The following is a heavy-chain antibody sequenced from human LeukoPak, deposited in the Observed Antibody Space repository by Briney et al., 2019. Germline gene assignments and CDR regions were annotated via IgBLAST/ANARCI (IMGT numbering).Heavy chain of an antibody. CDR2: ISSSSSYI. CDR3: AREREKWELLAPDY. Sequence: GGSLRLSCAASGFTFSSYGMNWVRQAPGKGLEWVSSISSSSSYIYYADSVKGRFTISRDNAKNSLYLQMNSLRAEDTAVYYCAREREKWELLAPDYWGQGTLVTVSS. V-gene: IGHV3-21*01. D-gene: IGHD1-26*01. J-gene: IGHJ4*02. CDR1: GFTFSSYG.